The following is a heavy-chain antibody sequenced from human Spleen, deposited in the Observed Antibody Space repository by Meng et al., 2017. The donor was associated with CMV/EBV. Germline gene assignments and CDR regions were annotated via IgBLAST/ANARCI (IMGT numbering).Heavy chain of an antibody. CDR2: IHPHRGDT. CDR1: GYTFTAHY. V-gene: IGHV1-2*02. CDR3: ARDHPNSSRLQRPDY. D-gene: IGHD6-13*01. Sequence: ASVKVSCKASGYTFTAHYFHWVRQAPGQGLEWMGWIHPHRGDTNYAQQFQGRVTLTRDTSINTAYMELSRLTSDDTAVYYCARDHPNSSRLQRPDYWGQGTLVTVSS. J-gene: IGHJ4*02.